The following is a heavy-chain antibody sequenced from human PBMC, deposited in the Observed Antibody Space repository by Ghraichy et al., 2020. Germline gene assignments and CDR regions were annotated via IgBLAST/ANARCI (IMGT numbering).Heavy chain of an antibody. CDR3: ARAPDIVVAPAAQTGGMDV. CDR2: INHSGST. V-gene: IGHV4-34*01. J-gene: IGHJ6*02. CDR1: GGSFSGYY. Sequence: SETLSLTCAVYGGSFSGYYWTWIRQPPGKGLEWIGEINHSGSTNYNPSLKSRVTISVDTSKNQFSLKLRSVTAADTAVYYCARAPDIVVAPAAQTGGMDVWGQGTTVTVSS. D-gene: IGHD2-2*01.